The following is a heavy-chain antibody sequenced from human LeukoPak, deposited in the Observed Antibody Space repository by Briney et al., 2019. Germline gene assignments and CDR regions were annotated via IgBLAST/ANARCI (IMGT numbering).Heavy chain of an antibody. CDR1: GFTFSSYS. Sequence: GGSLRLSCAASGFTFSSYSMNWVRQAPGKGLEWVSSISSSSSYIYYADSVKGRFTISRDNSKNTMYLQMNSLRAEDTAVYYCARGGSGWFRWFDPWGQGTLVTVSS. D-gene: IGHD6-19*01. J-gene: IGHJ5*02. CDR2: ISSSSSYI. CDR3: ARGGSGWFRWFDP. V-gene: IGHV3-21*01.